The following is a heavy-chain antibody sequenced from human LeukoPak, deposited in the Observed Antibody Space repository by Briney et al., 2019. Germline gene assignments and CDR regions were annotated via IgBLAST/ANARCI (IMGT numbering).Heavy chain of an antibody. J-gene: IGHJ1*01. V-gene: IGHV1-2*02. CDR3: ASTTTVTTPAYFQH. CDR1: GYTFTGYY. CDR2: INPNSGGT. D-gene: IGHD4-17*01. Sequence: ASVKVSCKASGYTFTGYYMHWVRQAPGQGFEWMGWINPNSGGTNYAQKFQGRVTMTRDTSISAAYMELSRLRSDDTAVYYCASTTTVTTPAYFQHWGQGTLVTVSS.